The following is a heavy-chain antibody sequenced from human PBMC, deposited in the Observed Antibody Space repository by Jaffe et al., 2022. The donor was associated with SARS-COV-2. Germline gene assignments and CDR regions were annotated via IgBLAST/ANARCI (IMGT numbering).Heavy chain of an antibody. D-gene: IGHD6-13*01. CDR3: ARDQREYSSSWYDPHFDY. J-gene: IGHJ4*02. CDR1: GFTFSSYS. CDR2: ISSSSSTI. V-gene: IGHV3-48*02. Sequence: EVQLVESGGGLVQPGGSLRLSCAASGFTFSSYSMNWVRQAPGKGLEWVSYISSSSSTIYYADSVKGRFTISRDNAKNSLYLQMNSLRDEDTAVYYCARDQREYSSSWYDPHFDYWGQGTLVTVSS.